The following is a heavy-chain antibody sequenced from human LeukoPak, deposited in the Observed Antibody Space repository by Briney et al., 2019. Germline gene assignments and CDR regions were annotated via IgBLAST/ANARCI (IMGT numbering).Heavy chain of an antibody. CDR2: ISPYNGNT. Sequence: ASVKVSCKASGYTFTKYAINWVRHAPGQGLKWMGWISPYNGNTDYAQTLQGRVTMTADTYTSTAYMELRSLTSDDTAVYYCTRDPELTRNGYHYFDYWGQGSLVTVSS. J-gene: IGHJ4*02. CDR3: TRDPELTRNGYHYFDY. D-gene: IGHD3-22*01. CDR1: GYTFTKYA. V-gene: IGHV1-18*01.